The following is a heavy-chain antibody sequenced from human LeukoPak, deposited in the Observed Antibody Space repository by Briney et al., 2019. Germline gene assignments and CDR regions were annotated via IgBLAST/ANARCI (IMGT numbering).Heavy chain of an antibody. CDR1: GFTFSSYS. CDR3: ARSAEYYYDSSLHAFDI. CDR2: ISSSSSSYI. Sequence: PGGSLRLSCAASGFTFSSYSMNWVRQAPGKGLEWVSSISSSSSSYIYYADSVKGRFTISRDNAKNSLYLQMNSLRAEDTAVYYCARSAEYYYDSSLHAFDIWGQGTMVTDSS. J-gene: IGHJ3*02. D-gene: IGHD3-22*01. V-gene: IGHV3-21*01.